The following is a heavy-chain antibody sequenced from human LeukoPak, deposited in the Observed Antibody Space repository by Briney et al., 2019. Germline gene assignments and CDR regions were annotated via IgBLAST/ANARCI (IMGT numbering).Heavy chain of an antibody. CDR2: ISPSGGIT. D-gene: IGHD3-16*01. V-gene: IGHV3-23*01. CDR1: GFTFSSHG. CDR3: ASIMITFGGVFLRGAFDI. J-gene: IGHJ3*02. Sequence: GGSLRLSCAASGFTFSSHGMNWVRQAPGKGLEWVSGISPSGGITYYTDSVKGRFTISRDNSKNTQPLQMNSLRAEDTAVYYCASIMITFGGVFLRGAFDIWGQGTMVTVSS.